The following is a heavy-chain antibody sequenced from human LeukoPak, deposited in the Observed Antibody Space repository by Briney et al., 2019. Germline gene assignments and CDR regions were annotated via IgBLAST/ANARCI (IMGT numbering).Heavy chain of an antibody. V-gene: IGHV3-23*01. J-gene: IGHJ4*02. Sequence: PGGSLRLSCAASGFTFSSYAMSWVRQAPGKGLEWVSAISGSGGSTYYADSVKGRFTISRDNSKNTLYLQMNSLRAEDTAVYYCAKVAITMVRGVIIEAFDYWGQGTLVTVSS. D-gene: IGHD3-10*01. CDR2: ISGSGGST. CDR3: AKVAITMVRGVIIEAFDY. CDR1: GFTFSSYA.